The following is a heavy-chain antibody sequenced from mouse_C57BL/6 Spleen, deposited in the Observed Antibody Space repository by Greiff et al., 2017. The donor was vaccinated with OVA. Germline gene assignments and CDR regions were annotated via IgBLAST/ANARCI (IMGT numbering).Heavy chain of an antibody. Sequence: QVQLKQPGAELVKPGASVKLSCKASGYTFTSYWMHWVKQRPGRGLEWIGRIYPNSGGTKYNEKFTSKATLTVDKPSSTAYMQLSSLTSADSAVYYCASDSSGYVGAMDYWGQGTSVTVSS. CDR3: ASDSSGYVGAMDY. CDR2: IYPNSGGT. D-gene: IGHD3-2*02. J-gene: IGHJ4*01. CDR1: GYTFTSYW. V-gene: IGHV1-72*01.